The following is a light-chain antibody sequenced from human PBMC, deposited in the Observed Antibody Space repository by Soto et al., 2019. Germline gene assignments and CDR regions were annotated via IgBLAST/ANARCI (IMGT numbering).Light chain of an antibody. J-gene: IGKJ4*01. V-gene: IGKV3-11*01. CDR2: DAS. Sequence: EIVWTQSPATLSLSPGERATLSCRASQSVSSYLAWYQKKPGQAPRLLIYDASNRATGIPARFSGSGSGTDFTLTISRLEPEDFAVYDCQQLSSYPLTFGGGTKVDIK. CDR3: QQLSSYPLT. CDR1: QSVSSY.